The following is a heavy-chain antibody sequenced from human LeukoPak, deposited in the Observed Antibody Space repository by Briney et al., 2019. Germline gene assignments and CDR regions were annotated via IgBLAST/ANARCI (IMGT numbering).Heavy chain of an antibody. V-gene: IGHV3-53*01. CDR3: AREGQSTAFDY. CDR1: GFNVSTNY. J-gene: IGHJ4*02. D-gene: IGHD5-18*01. Sequence: GGSLRLSCAAPGFNVSTNYMNWVRQAPGKGLEWVSIIYSGGSTYYADSVKGRFTISRDNPKNTLYLQMNSLRAEDTAVYHCAREGQSTAFDYWGQGTLVTVSS. CDR2: IYSGGST.